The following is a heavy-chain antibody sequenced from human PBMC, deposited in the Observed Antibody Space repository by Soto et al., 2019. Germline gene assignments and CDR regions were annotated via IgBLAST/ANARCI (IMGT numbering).Heavy chain of an antibody. Sequence: EVQLVESGGGLVEPGGSLRLSCAASGITFSNAWMNWVRQAPGKGLEYIGRIRSKTDGGTTEYAAPVEGRFTVSRDDSKNTLYLQMSGLKTEDTAVYYCTTTRPGTNVFDNWGQWTLVTVSS. CDR1: GITFSNAW. CDR3: TTTRPGTNVFDN. CDR2: IRSKTDGGTT. V-gene: IGHV3-15*01. J-gene: IGHJ3*02. D-gene: IGHD6-13*01.